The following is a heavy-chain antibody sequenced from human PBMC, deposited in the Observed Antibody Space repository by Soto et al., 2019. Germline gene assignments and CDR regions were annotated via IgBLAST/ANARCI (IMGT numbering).Heavy chain of an antibody. Sequence: SETLSLTCTVSGVSISDTAHFWGWIRQPPRKGPEWIGSFSYSGSTYYNPSLQSRVSMSADTSKSQFSLQLTSVTAADTAVYYCARLAGGRDWVDYWGQGTLVTVSS. CDR3: ARLAGGRDWVDY. V-gene: IGHV4-39*01. J-gene: IGHJ4*02. CDR1: GVSISDTAHF. D-gene: IGHD2-15*01. CDR2: FSYSGST.